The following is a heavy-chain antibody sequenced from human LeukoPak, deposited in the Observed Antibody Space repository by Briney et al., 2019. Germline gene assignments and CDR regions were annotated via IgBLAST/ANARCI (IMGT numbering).Heavy chain of an antibody. J-gene: IGHJ4*02. Sequence: GGSLRLSCAASGFTFSTYAVNWVRQAPGKGLEWVSAVSSIGGTTYYADSGKGRLSISRDTSKHQLYLQMTSLTAEDTAVYYCAKDRNGWPTNFDSWGQGTLVTVSA. CDR3: AKDRNGWPTNFDS. CDR2: VSSIGGTT. D-gene: IGHD6-19*01. CDR1: GFTFSTYA. V-gene: IGHV3-23*01.